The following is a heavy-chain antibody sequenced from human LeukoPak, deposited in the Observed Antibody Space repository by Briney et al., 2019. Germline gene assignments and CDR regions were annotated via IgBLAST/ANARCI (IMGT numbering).Heavy chain of an antibody. CDR2: IYYSGST. J-gene: IGHJ5*02. CDR3: ASGDWNYGWFDP. CDR1: GGSISSYY. D-gene: IGHD1-7*01. V-gene: IGHV4-59*01. Sequence: RTSETLSLTCTGSGGSISSYYWSWIRQPPGKGLEWIGYIYYSGSTNYNPSLKSRVTISVDTSKNQFSLKLSSVTAADTAVYYCASGDWNYGWFDPSGQGTLVTVSS.